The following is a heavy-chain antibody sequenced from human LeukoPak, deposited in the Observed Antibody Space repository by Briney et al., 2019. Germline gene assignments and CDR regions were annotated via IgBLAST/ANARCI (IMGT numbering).Heavy chain of an antibody. CDR1: GYTFTSYY. CDR2: INPSGGST. CDR3: AREPDDFWSGYYYYYYYMDV. D-gene: IGHD3-3*01. V-gene: IGHV1-46*01. Sequence: ASVKVSCKASGYTFTSYYMHWVRQAPGQGLEWMGIINPSGGSTSYAQKFQGRVTMTRDMSTSTVYMELSSLRSEDTAVYYCAREPDDFWSGYYYYYYYMDVWGKGTTVTVSS. J-gene: IGHJ6*03.